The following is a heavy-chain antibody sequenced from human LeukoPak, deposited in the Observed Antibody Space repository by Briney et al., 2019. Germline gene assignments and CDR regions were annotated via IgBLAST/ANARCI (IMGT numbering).Heavy chain of an antibody. J-gene: IGHJ4*02. Sequence: GGSLRLSCAVSGLTFSTYSMTWVRQGPGKGLEWVSSIYNSGAKIFYADSVKGRFTISRDNSKNMLYLQMNSLRVEDTAVYYCAKDDVPDSGWDLDYWGQGTLVTVSS. CDR3: AKDDVPDSGWDLDY. CDR2: IYNSGAKI. CDR1: GLTFSTYS. V-gene: IGHV3-23*01. D-gene: IGHD6-19*01.